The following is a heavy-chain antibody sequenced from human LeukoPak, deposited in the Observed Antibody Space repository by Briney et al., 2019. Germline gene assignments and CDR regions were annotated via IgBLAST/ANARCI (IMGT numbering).Heavy chain of an antibody. CDR3: AKEYYVLLVYAVAGSFDY. V-gene: IGHV3-23*01. CDR2: ISGSGDGT. J-gene: IGHJ4*02. CDR1: GFTFSTYV. D-gene: IGHD2-8*02. Sequence: GGSLRLSCAVSGFTFSTYVMSWVRHAPGKGLEWVSGISGSGDGTYYADSVKGRFTISRDNSKNTLYLQMNSLRAEDTAVYYCAKEYYVLLVYAVAGSFDYWGRGTLVTVSS.